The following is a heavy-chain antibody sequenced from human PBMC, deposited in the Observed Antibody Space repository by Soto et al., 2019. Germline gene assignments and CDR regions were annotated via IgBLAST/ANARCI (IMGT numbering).Heavy chain of an antibody. Sequence: QVQLVQSGAEVKKPGASVKVSCKASGYTFTSYGINWVRQAPGQGLEWLGWISAYDGYTNYAQILQGRGSVTTDTSTKTGYLELRSLRSDDTAMYYCARGGFYDSSGARNYYYYGMNVWGQGTTVTVSS. D-gene: IGHD6-19*01. V-gene: IGHV1-18*01. CDR3: ARGGFYDSSGARNYYYYGMNV. J-gene: IGHJ6*02. CDR1: GYTFTSYG. CDR2: ISAYDGYT.